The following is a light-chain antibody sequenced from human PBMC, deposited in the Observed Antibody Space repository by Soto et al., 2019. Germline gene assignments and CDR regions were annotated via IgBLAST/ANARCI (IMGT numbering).Light chain of an antibody. CDR1: QSLLHSIGNNY. V-gene: IGKV2-28*01. J-gene: IGKJ2*01. Sequence: DIVMTQSPLSLPVTPGEPASISCRSSQSLLHSIGNNYLNWYLQKPGQSPQLLIYLSFHLAPGVPDRFSGSGSGTDFTLEISRVEAEDVGVYYCMQALQGPASFGQGTNLEI. CDR2: LSF. CDR3: MQALQGPAS.